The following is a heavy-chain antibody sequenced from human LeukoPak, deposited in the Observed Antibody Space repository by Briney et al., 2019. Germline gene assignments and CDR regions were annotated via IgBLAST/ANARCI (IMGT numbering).Heavy chain of an antibody. D-gene: IGHD3-9*01. CDR3: ARDYGAYYDILTGYYLGNWFDP. J-gene: IGHJ5*02. V-gene: IGHV4-39*07. CDR2: IYYSGST. CDR1: GGSISSSSYY. Sequence: SEALSLTCTVSGGSISSSSYYWGWIRQPPGKGLEWIGSIYYSGSTYYNPSLKSRVTISVDTSKNQFSLKLSSVTAADTAVYYCARDYGAYYDILTGYYLGNWFDPWGQGTLVTVSS.